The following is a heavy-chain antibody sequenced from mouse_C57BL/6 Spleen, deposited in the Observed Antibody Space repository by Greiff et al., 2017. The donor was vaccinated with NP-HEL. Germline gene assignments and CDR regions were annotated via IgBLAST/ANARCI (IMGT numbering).Heavy chain of an antibody. CDR2: IDPSDSYT. CDR3: ARKLGGDY. CDR1: GYTFTSYW. D-gene: IGHD4-1*01. J-gene: IGHJ2*01. V-gene: IGHV1-50*01. Sequence: VQLQQSGAELVKPGASVKLSCKASGYTFTSYWMQWVKQRPGQGLEWIGEIDPSDSYTNYNQKFKGKATLTVDTSSSTAYMQLSSLTSEDSAVYYCARKLGGDYWGQGTTRTVSS.